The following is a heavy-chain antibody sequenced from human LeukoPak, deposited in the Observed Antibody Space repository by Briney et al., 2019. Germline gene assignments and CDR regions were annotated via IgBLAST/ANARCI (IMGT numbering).Heavy chain of an antibody. CDR3: TRPYYYDSSGSPDY. J-gene: IGHJ4*02. Sequence: SETLSLTCTVSGGSISSGNYYWSWIRKPAGKGLEWIGRIYTSGSTNYNPSLKSRVTISVDTSKNQFSLKLSSVTATDTAVYYCTRPYYYDSSGSPDYWGQGTLVTVSS. D-gene: IGHD3-22*01. V-gene: IGHV4-61*02. CDR2: IYTSGST. CDR1: GGSISSGNYY.